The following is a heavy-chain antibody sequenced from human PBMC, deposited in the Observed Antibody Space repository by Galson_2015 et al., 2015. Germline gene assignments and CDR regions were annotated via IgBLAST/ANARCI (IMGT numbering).Heavy chain of an antibody. Sequence: SLRLSCAGSGFSFRSYAMSWVRQTPGKGLEWVAAVSGSGGSTYYADSVKGRFTISRDNSKSTLYLQINSLRAGDTAVYYCAKDPYDYIWGSTTHYFDYWGQGTLVTVSS. V-gene: IGHV3-23*01. CDR1: GFSFRSYA. CDR3: AKDPYDYIWGSTTHYFDY. CDR2: VSGSGGST. D-gene: IGHD3-16*01. J-gene: IGHJ4*02.